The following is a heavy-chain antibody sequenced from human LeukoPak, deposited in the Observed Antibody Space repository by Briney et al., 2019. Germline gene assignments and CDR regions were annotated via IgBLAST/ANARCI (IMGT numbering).Heavy chain of an antibody. Sequence: NPSQTLSLTCTVSGGSISSGSYYWSSIRQPAGKGLEWIGRIYTSGSTNYNPSLKSRVTISVDTSKNQSSLKLSSVTAADTAVYYCARGPRYSSSWYMDYWGQGTLVTVSS. J-gene: IGHJ4*02. CDR3: ARGPRYSSSWYMDY. CDR1: GGSISSGSYY. CDR2: IYTSGST. V-gene: IGHV4-61*02. D-gene: IGHD6-13*01.